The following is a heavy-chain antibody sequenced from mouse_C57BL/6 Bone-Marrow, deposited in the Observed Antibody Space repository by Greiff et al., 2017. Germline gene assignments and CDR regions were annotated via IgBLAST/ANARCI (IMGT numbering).Heavy chain of an antibody. V-gene: IGHV1-69*01. D-gene: IGHD1-1*01. CDR1: GYTFTSYW. Sequence: VQLVESGAELVMPGASVKLSCKASGYTFTSYWMHWVKQRPGQGLEWIGEIDPSDSYTNYNQKFKGKSTLTVDKSSSTAYMQLSSLTSEDSAVYYCAKEVYYGSSYDWYFDVWGTGTTVTVSS. CDR2: IDPSDSYT. CDR3: AKEVYYGSSYDWYFDV. J-gene: IGHJ1*03.